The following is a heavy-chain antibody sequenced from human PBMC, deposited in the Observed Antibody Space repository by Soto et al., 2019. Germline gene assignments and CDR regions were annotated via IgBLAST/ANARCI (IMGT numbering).Heavy chain of an antibody. CDR1: GYTFTSYG. V-gene: IGHV1-18*01. Sequence: QVQLVQSGAEVKKPGASVKVSCKASGYTFTSYGISWVRQAPGQGLEWMGWISAYNGNTNYAQKLQGRVTMTTDTSPSTAYMELRSLRSDDPAVYYCARETTFSGLDYLEYFYYYGMDVWGQGTTVTVSS. D-gene: IGHD4-17*01. J-gene: IGHJ6*02. CDR3: ARETTFSGLDYLEYFYYYGMDV. CDR2: ISAYNGNT.